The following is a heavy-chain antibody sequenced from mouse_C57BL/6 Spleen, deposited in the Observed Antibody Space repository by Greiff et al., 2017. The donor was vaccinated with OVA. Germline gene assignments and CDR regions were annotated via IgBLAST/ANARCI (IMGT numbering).Heavy chain of an antibody. Sequence: EVKLVESEGGLVQPGSSMKLSCTASGFTFSDYYMAWVRQVPEKGLEWVANINYDGSSTYYLDSLKSRFIISRDNAKNILYLQMSSLKSEDTATYYCARNPYYYGSSSYFDYWGQGTTLTVSS. CDR3: ARNPYYYGSSSYFDY. CDR2: INYDGSST. J-gene: IGHJ2*01. V-gene: IGHV5-16*01. D-gene: IGHD1-1*01. CDR1: GFTFSDYY.